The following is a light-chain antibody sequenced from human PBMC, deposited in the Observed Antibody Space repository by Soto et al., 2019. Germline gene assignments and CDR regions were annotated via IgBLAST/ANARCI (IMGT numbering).Light chain of an antibody. J-gene: IGKJ5*01. CDR2: AAS. V-gene: IGKV1-9*01. Sequence: DIQLTQSPSFLSASVGDRVTITCRASQGISSYLAWYQQKPGKAPKLLIYAASTLQSGVPSRFSGSGSGTQFTLTISSLQPEDFATYYCQHLDSYSTFGQGTRLETK. CDR3: QHLDSYST. CDR1: QGISSY.